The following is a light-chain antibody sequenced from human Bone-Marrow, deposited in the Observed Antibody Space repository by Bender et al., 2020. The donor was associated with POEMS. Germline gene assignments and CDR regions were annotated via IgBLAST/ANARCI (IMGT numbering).Light chain of an antibody. CDR3: QTWDGLTLV. V-gene: IGLV3-21*02. Sequence: SYVLTQPPSVSVAPGQTATITCGGSNIGSKSVHWYQQRPGQAPVLVVYDDRDRPSGIPERFSGSNSGNTATLTISGTQPMDEADYYCQTWDGLTLVFGGGTKLIVL. J-gene: IGLJ3*02. CDR2: DDR. CDR1: NIGSKS.